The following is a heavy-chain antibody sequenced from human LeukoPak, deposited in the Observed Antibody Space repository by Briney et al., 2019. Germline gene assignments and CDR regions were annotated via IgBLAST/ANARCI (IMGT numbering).Heavy chain of an antibody. J-gene: IGHJ4*02. CDR3: ATRSGDFWSGYVN. D-gene: IGHD3-3*01. V-gene: IGHV1-24*01. CDR1: GDILTELS. Sequence: ASVKVSCKVSGDILTELSIQWVRQAAGKGLECMGGFDPEQNTMIYAQRLQGRVTMTEDTSTDTAYMELSSLTSEDTGIYYCATRSGDFWSGYVNWGQGTLVSFSS. CDR2: FDPEQNTM.